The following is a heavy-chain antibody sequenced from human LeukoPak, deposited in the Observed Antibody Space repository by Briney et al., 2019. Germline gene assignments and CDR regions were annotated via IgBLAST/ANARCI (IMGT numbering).Heavy chain of an antibody. D-gene: IGHD4-23*01. CDR1: GGSISSYY. Sequence: SETLSLTCTVSGGSISSYYWSWIRQPPGKGLEWIGYIYYSESTNYNPSLKSRVTISVDTSKNQFSLKLSSVTAADTAVYYCARGVTPRDWFDPWGQGTLVTVSS. J-gene: IGHJ5*02. V-gene: IGHV4-59*01. CDR2: IYYSEST. CDR3: ARGVTPRDWFDP.